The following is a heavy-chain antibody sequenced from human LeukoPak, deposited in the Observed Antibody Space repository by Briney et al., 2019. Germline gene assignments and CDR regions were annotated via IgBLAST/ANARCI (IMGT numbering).Heavy chain of an antibody. CDR3: AKDKSMVRELDY. CDR1: GFTFRSYG. D-gene: IGHD3-10*01. J-gene: IGHJ4*02. Sequence: GGSLRLSCTASGFTFRSYGMHWVRQAPGKGLEWLAFIQSDGGNKYYADSGKGRFTISRDNSKNTLFLQMNSLRGEDTAVYYCAKDKSMVRELDYWGQGTLVTVSS. V-gene: IGHV3-30*02. CDR2: IQSDGGNK.